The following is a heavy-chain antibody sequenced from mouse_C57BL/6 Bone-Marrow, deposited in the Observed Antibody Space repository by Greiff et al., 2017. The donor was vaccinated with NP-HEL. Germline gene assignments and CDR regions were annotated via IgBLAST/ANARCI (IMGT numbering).Heavy chain of an antibody. J-gene: IGHJ2*01. CDR1: GYTFTDYE. CDR3: TRGAITTLGGY. Sequence: VQLQQSGAELVRPGASVTLSCKASGYTFTDYEMHWVKQTPVHGLEWIGAIDPETGGTAYNQKFKGKAILTADKSSSTAYMELRSLTSEDSAVYYCTRGAITTLGGYWGQGTTLTVSS. D-gene: IGHD1-1*01. CDR2: IDPETGGT. V-gene: IGHV1-15*01.